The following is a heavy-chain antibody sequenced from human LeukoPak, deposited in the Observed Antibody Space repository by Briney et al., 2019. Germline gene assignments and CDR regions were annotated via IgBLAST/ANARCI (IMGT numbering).Heavy chain of an antibody. Sequence: GGSLRLSCAASGFTFSSYSMNWVRQAPGKGLEWVSSITSSSSYIYYADSVKGRFTISRDNAKNSLYLQMNSLRAEDTAVYYCAISNSWYYFDYWGQGTLVTVSS. CDR2: ITSSSSYI. CDR3: AISNSWYYFDY. V-gene: IGHV3-21*01. D-gene: IGHD6-13*01. CDR1: GFTFSSYS. J-gene: IGHJ4*02.